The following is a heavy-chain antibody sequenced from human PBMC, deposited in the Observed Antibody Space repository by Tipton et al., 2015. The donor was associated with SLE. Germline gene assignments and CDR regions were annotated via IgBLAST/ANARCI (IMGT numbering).Heavy chain of an antibody. Sequence: GLVKPSETLSLTCSMSGGSMSDYYWSWIRQPPGKGLEWIGFIYYSGNANYNPSLKSRVTILIDTSRNQLSLKLSSVTAADTAVYYCAISTVITDDGVDVWGQGTTVTVSS. CDR1: GGSMSDYY. D-gene: IGHD4-11*01. V-gene: IGHV4-59*08. J-gene: IGHJ6*02. CDR3: AISTVITDDGVDV. CDR2: IYYSGNA.